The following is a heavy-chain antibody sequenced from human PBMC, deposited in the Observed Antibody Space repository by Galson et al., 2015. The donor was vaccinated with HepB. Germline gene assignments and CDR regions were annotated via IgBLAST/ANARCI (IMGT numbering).Heavy chain of an antibody. CDR3: ARASLEAAAGPAEYFQH. J-gene: IGHJ1*01. CDR1: GYTFTSYG. CDR2: ISAYNGNT. V-gene: IGHV1-18*01. Sequence: SVKVSCKASGYTFTSYGISWVRQAPGQGLEWMGWISAYNGNTNYAQKLQGRVTMTTDTSTSTAYMELRSLRSDDTAVYYCARASLEAAAGPAEYFQHWGQGTLVTVSS. D-gene: IGHD6-13*01.